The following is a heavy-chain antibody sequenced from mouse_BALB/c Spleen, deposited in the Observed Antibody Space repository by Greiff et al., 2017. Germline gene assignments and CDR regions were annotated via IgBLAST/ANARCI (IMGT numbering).Heavy chain of an antibody. V-gene: IGHV1-9*01. J-gene: IGHJ3*01. D-gene: IGHD2-14*01. CDR3: ARGVQRYDKGAGFAY. CDR1: GYTFSSYW. CDR2: ILPGSGST. Sequence: VQLQQSGAELMKPGASVKISCKATGYTFSSYWIEWVKQRPGHGLEWIGEILPGSGSTNYNEKFKGKATFTADKSSNTAYMQLSSLTSEDSAVYYCARGVQRYDKGAGFAYWGQGTLVTVSA.